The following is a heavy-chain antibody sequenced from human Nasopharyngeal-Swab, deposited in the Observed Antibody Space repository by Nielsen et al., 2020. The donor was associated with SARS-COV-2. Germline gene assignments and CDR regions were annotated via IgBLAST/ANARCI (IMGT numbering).Heavy chain of an antibody. CDR2: IYTSGST. CDR1: GGSISSGRYY. V-gene: IGHV4-61*02. Sequence: SETLSLTCTVSGGSISSGRYYWSWIRQPAGKGLEWIGRIYTSGSTNYNPSLKSRVTISVDTSKNQFSLKLSSVTAADTAVYYCARDSVVVVPAAMGSYYYYYMDVWGKGTTVTVSS. D-gene: IGHD2-2*01. CDR3: ARDSVVVVPAAMGSYYYYYMDV. J-gene: IGHJ6*03.